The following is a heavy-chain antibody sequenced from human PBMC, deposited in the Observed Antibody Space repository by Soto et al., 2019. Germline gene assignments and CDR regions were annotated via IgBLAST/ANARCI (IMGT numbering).Heavy chain of an antibody. Sequence: GSLRLSCAASGFTFSSYAMHWVRQAPGKGLEWVAVISYDGSNKYYADSVKGRFTISRDNSKNTLYLQMNSLRAEDTAVYYCARGRSLYSSGWYPVDYGGYFDYWGQGTLVTVSS. CDR2: ISYDGSNK. V-gene: IGHV3-30-3*01. CDR3: ARGRSLYSSGWYPVDYGGYFDY. D-gene: IGHD6-19*01. CDR1: GFTFSSYA. J-gene: IGHJ4*02.